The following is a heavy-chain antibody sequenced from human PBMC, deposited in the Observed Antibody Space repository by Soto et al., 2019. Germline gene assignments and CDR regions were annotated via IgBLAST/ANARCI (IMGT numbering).Heavy chain of an antibody. CDR2: NNTGNGDT. D-gene: IGHD1-1*01. V-gene: IGHV1-3*04. J-gene: IGHJ4*02. Sequence: QVQLVQSGAEVKRPGASVKVSCKASGYSFTNYALQWVRQAPGQRLEWMGWNNTGNGDTRYSQKFQGRVTTTGDPSATTIYMELSSVTSEVTAVYYCAREGGRITPRTTPVDYWGQGTVGTVSS. CDR1: GYSFTNYA. CDR3: AREGGRITPRTTPVDY.